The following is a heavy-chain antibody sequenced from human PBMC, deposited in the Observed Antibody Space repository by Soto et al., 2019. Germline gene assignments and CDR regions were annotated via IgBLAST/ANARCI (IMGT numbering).Heavy chain of an antibody. CDR1: GDSFSGPY. CDR2: INHSGST. CDR3: ARLEVTSADSFDV. Sequence: QVQLQQWGAGLLKPSETLSLTCAVYGDSFSGPYWTWIRQTPGKGLEWIGEINHSGSTDYHPSLKSRVTISVDTSKNQFSLNLSSVSAAATAVYFCARLEVTSADSFDVWGPGTMVTVSS. V-gene: IGHV4-34*01. J-gene: IGHJ3*01. D-gene: IGHD2-21*02.